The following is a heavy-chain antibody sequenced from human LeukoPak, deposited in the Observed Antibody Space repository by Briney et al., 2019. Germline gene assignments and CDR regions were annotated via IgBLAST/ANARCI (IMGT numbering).Heavy chain of an antibody. V-gene: IGHV3-48*02. J-gene: IGHJ3*02. CDR2: ISSSSSTI. D-gene: IGHD3-22*01. CDR1: GFTFSNYI. Sequence: GGSLRLSCAASGFTFSNYIMNWVRQAPGKGLEWVSYISSSSSTIYYTDSVKGRFTISRDNAKNSLYLQMDSLRDEDTAVYYCARGYYYDNSGYFSVTPRHDAFDIWGQGTMVTVSS. CDR3: ARGYYYDNSGYFSVTPRHDAFDI.